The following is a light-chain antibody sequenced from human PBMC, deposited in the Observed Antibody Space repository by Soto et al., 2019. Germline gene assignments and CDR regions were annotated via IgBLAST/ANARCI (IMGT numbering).Light chain of an antibody. CDR1: XXNXGAGYD. CDR3: QSYDGSLSGVL. Sequence: QSVLTQPPSVSGAPGQRVTISCXXXXXNXGAGYDVHWYQQLPGTAPKLLIYANNNRPSGVPDRFSGSKSGTSASLAITGLQAEDEADYYCQSYDGSLSGVLFGGGTKLTVL. J-gene: IGLJ2*01. V-gene: IGLV1-40*01. CDR2: ANN.